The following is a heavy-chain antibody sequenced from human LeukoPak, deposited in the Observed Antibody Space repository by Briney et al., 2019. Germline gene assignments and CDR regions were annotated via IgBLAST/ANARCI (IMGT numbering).Heavy chain of an antibody. CDR2: IYYSGST. D-gene: IGHD3-9*01. Sequence: PSETLSLTCTVSGGSISSGNYYWNWIRQHPGEGPEWIGYIYYSGSTYYNPSLKSRVTISVDTSKNQFSLKLSSVTAADTAVYYCARGLRYFDWLGERHNWFDPWGQGTLVTVSS. CDR1: GGSISSGNYY. V-gene: IGHV4-31*03. CDR3: ARGLRYFDWLGERHNWFDP. J-gene: IGHJ5*02.